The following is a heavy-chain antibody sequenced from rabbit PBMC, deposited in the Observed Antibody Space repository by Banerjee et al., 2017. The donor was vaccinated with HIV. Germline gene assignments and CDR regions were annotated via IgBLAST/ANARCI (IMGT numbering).Heavy chain of an antibody. Sequence: QEQLEESGGDLVKPEGSLTLTCTASGFSFNNNYVMCWVRQAPGKGLEWIACINSSSGNTVYATWAKGRFTISKTSSTTVTLQMTSLTAADTATYFCARDLGGSSDLWGPGTLVTVS. CDR3: ARDLGGSSDL. CDR2: INSSSGNT. CDR1: GFSFNNNYV. J-gene: IGHJ4*01. V-gene: IGHV1S45*01. D-gene: IGHD8-1*01.